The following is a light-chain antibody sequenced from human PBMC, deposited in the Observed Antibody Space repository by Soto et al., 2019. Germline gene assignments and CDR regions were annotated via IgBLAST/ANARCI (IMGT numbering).Light chain of an antibody. J-gene: IGKJ4*01. CDR2: AAS. Sequence: DIQLTQSPSFLSASVGDRVTITCRASQGIYSHLAWYQQKPGKAPKLLIYAASTLQSGVPSRFSGSRSGTDFTLTVSSLQPDDFATYYCLHHNSYPLTFGGGTKVEIK. V-gene: IGKV1-9*01. CDR1: QGIYSH. CDR3: LHHNSYPLT.